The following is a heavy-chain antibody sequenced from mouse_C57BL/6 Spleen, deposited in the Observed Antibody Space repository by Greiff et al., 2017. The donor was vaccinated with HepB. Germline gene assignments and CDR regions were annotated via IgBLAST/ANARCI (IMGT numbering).Heavy chain of an antibody. Sequence: EVKLMESGGGLVQPGGSLSLSCAASGFTFTDYYMSWVRQPPGKALEWLGFIRNKANGYTTEYSASVKGRFTISRDNSQSILYLQMNALRAEDSATYYCARIYWYFDVWGTGTTVTVSS. CDR2: IRNKANGYTT. V-gene: IGHV7-3*01. J-gene: IGHJ1*03. CDR3: ARIYWYFDV. CDR1: GFTFTDYY.